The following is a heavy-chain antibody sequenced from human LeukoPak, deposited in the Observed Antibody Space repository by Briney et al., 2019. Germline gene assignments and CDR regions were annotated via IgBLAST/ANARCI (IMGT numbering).Heavy chain of an antibody. Sequence: SVKVSCKASGGTFSSYAISWVRQAPGQGLEWMGGIIPIFGTANYAQKFQGRVTITADESTSTAYMELSSLRSEDTAVYYCAREEPARWRPHDYWGQGTLVTVSS. J-gene: IGHJ4*02. CDR1: GGTFSSYA. V-gene: IGHV1-69*13. CDR3: AREEPARWRPHDY. D-gene: IGHD2-21*02. CDR2: IIPIFGTA.